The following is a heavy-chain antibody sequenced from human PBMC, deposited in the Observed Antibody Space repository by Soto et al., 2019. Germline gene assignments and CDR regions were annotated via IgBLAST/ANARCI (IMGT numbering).Heavy chain of an antibody. J-gene: IGHJ4*02. CDR1: GGSISSSSYY. CDR2: IFYSGST. Sequence: SETLSLTCSVSGGSISSSSYYWGWIRQPPGKGLEWIGNIFYSGSTYYNPSLKGRVTISVDTSKNQFSLKLSSVTAADTAVYYCAISNVLTGYSAIDYWGQGTLVTVSS. V-gene: IGHV4-39*01. D-gene: IGHD3-9*01. CDR3: AISNVLTGYSAIDY.